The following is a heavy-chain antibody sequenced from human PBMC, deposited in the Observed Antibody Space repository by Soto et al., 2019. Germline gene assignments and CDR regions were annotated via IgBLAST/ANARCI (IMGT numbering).Heavy chain of an antibody. CDR1: GGSISSYY. Sequence: PSETLSLTCTVSGGSISSYYWSWIRQPPGKGLEWIGYIYCSGSTNYNPSLKSRVTISVDTSKNQFSLKLSSVTAADTAVYYCARGDILTGYPIWGQGAMVTVSS. V-gene: IGHV4-59*01. J-gene: IGHJ3*02. CDR2: IYCSGST. CDR3: ARGDILTGYPI. D-gene: IGHD3-9*01.